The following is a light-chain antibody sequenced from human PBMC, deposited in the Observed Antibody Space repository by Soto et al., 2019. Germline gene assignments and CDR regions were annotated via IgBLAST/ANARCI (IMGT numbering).Light chain of an antibody. CDR3: ISYTGSSTSYV. Sequence: QSVLTQPASVSGSPGQSITISCSGTRSDIGSYNYVAWYQQLPGKTPKILIYGVSNRPSGVSSRFSGSKSGNTASLTISGLQAEDEADYYCISYTGSSTSYVFGSWPKVTVL. J-gene: IGLJ1*01. V-gene: IGLV2-14*01. CDR1: RSDIGSYNY. CDR2: GVS.